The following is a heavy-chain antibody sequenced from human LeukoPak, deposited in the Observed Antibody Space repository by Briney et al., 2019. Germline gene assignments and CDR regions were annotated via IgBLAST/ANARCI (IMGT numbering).Heavy chain of an antibody. CDR3: ARDIVGAMVY. J-gene: IGHJ4*02. Sequence: PGRSLRLSCAASGFTFSSYGMHWVRQAPGKGLEWVAVISYDGSNKYYADSVKGRFTISRDNSKNTLYLQMNSLRAEDTAVYYCARDIVGAMVYWGQGTLVTVSS. CDR1: GFTFSSYG. D-gene: IGHD1-26*01. CDR2: ISYDGSNK. V-gene: IGHV3-30*19.